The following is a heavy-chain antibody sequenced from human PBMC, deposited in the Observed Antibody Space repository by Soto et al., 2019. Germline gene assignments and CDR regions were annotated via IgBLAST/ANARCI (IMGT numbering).Heavy chain of an antibody. Sequence: QVQLQESGPGLVKPSETLSLTCSVSGGSINSYYWSWIRQPPGKVLEWIGYTYPTGSTHYNPSLKSRVAISIDTSKNQFALKLNSVTAADTAVYYCVARTLNWDVLGDAFDIWGQGKMVTVSS. J-gene: IGHJ3*02. CDR2: TYPTGST. D-gene: IGHD1-1*01. CDR1: GGSINSYY. CDR3: VARTLNWDVLGDAFDI. V-gene: IGHV4-59*01.